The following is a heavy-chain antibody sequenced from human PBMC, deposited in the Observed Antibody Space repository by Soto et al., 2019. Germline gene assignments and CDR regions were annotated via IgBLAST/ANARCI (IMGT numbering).Heavy chain of an antibody. D-gene: IGHD3-3*01. CDR1: GGSISSGGYY. J-gene: IGHJ6*03. V-gene: IGHV4-31*03. Sequence: SETLSLTCTVSGGSISSGGYYWSWIRQHPGKGLEWIGYIYYSGSTYYNPSLKSRVTISVDTSKNQFSLKLSSVTAADTAVYYCARVGVYDFWSCYFSSPFMAHKNYYHYLEVWGKGTTVTVSS. CDR3: ARVGVYDFWSCYFSSPFMAHKNYYHYLEV. CDR2: IYYSGST.